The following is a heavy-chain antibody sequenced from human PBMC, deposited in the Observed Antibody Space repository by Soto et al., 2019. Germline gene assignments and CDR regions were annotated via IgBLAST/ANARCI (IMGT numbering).Heavy chain of an antibody. CDR2: IKSKTDGGTT. Sequence: GGSLRLSCAASGFTFSNAWMNWVRQAPGKGLEWVGRIKSKTDGGTTDYAAPVKGRFTISRDDSKNTLYLQMNSLKTEDTAVYYCTTSALRTTIDYYYYGMDVWGQGTTVTVSS. V-gene: IGHV3-15*07. D-gene: IGHD4-17*01. CDR1: GFTFSNAW. J-gene: IGHJ6*02. CDR3: TTSALRTTIDYYYYGMDV.